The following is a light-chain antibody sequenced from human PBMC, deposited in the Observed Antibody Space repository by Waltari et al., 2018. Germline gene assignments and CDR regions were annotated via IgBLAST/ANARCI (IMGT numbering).Light chain of an antibody. Sequence: QLVLTQSPSASASLGASVKLTCTLSSGHSSNIIAWHQQQPEKGPRYLMKVNSDGSHSKGDEIPYRFSVSSSGAEHYLTISSLQSEDEADYYCQTGGHGTLVFGGGTKLTVL. CDR2: VNSDGSH. J-gene: IGLJ3*02. V-gene: IGLV4-69*01. CDR3: QTGGHGTLV. CDR1: SGHSSNI.